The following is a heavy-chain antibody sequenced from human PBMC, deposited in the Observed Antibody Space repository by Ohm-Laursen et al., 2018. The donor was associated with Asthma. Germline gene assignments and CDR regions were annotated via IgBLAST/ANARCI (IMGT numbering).Heavy chain of an antibody. Sequence: TLSLTCPVSGDSFTSGGHYWSWIRQLPGKGLEWIGYIYYTGSTYYNPSLKSRVTISVDTSKKQFSLRLTSVTAADTAVYYCARDWGATTINDAFDVWGQGTTVIVSS. J-gene: IGHJ3*01. D-gene: IGHD1-26*01. CDR1: GDSFTSGGHY. V-gene: IGHV4-31*03. CDR3: ARDWGATTINDAFDV. CDR2: IYYTGST.